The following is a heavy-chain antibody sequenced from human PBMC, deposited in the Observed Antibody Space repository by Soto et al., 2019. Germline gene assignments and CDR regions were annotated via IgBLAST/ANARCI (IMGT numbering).Heavy chain of an antibody. CDR2: IYYSGST. J-gene: IGHJ4*02. CDR1: GGSISSYY. Sequence: LSLTCTGSGGSISSYYWSWIRQPPGKGLEWIGYIYYSGSTNYNPSLKSRVTISVDTSKNQFSLKLSSVTAADTAVYYCARNRKGNFDYWGQGTLVTVSS. CDR3: ARNRKGNFDY. V-gene: IGHV4-59*01.